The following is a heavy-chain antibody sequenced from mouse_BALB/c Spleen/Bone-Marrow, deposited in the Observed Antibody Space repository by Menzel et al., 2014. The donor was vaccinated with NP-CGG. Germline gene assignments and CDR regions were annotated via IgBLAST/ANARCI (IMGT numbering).Heavy chain of an antibody. Sequence: VKLVESGAELMKPGASVKISCKTTGYTFSGYWIEWVKQRPGHGLEWIGEILPGSTSTNYKEKFKDKATFTADTSSNTAYIQLSSLTSEDSAVYYCARDGYSSRAMDYWGQGTSVTVSS. CDR2: ILPGSTST. D-gene: IGHD2-3*01. CDR1: GYTFSGYW. V-gene: IGHV1-9*01. J-gene: IGHJ4*01. CDR3: ARDGYSSRAMDY.